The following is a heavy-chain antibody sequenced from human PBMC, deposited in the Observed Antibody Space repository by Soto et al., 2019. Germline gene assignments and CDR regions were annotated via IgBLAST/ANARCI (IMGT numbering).Heavy chain of an antibody. J-gene: IGHJ4*02. V-gene: IGHV4-4*02. CDR3: ATFPATSEFAY. CDR2: IYHSGST. CDR1: GGSISSSNW. D-gene: IGHD2-2*01. Sequence: QVQLQESGPGLVKPSGTLSLTCAVSGGSISSSNWWSWVRQPPGKGLEWIGEIYHSGSTNYNPSLKSRVTLSXXKSTNQFSLKLSSMTAADTAVYYCATFPATSEFAYWGQGTLVTVSS.